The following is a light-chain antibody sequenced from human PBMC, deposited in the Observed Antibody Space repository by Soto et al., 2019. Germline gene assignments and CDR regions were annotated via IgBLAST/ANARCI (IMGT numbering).Light chain of an antibody. CDR2: EVT. CDR1: SSDVGAYNF. Sequence: QAVLTQPASVSVSPGHSITMSCTGTSSDVGAYNFVSLYQHHPGRAAKLIIYEVTIRPSGVSNRFSGSKSGNTASLTISGLQAEDEADYYCSSYTTSAPYVFGSGTKVTVL. CDR3: SSYTTSAPYV. J-gene: IGLJ1*01. V-gene: IGLV2-14*01.